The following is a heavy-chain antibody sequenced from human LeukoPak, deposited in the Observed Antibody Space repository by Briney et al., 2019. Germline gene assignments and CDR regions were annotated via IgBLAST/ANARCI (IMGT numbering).Heavy chain of an antibody. CDR3: AKRTTPNSGSYYNWFDP. J-gene: IGHJ5*02. Sequence: GGSLRLSCAASGFTFSSYAMCWVRQAPGKGLEWVSAISGSGGSTYYADSVKGRFTISRDNSKNTLYLQMNSLRAEDTAVYYCAKRTTPNSGSYYNWFDPWGQGTLVTVSS. V-gene: IGHV3-23*01. CDR1: GFTFSSYA. CDR2: ISGSGGST. D-gene: IGHD1-26*01.